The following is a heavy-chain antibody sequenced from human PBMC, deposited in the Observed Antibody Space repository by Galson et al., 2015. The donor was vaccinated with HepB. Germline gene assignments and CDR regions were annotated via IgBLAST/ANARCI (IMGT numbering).Heavy chain of an antibody. CDR3: ARDVRYAFEM. CDR2: ISTSSDNA. J-gene: IGHJ3*02. CDR1: GYTFTRNG. D-gene: IGHD3-10*02. V-gene: IGHV1-18*01. Sequence: SVKVSCKASGYTFTRNGISWVRQAPGQGLEWMGWISTSSDNANYAQKFQDRVTLSTGTSTSTAYMELRSLTSDDTAVYYCARDVRYAFEMWGQGTMVTVSS.